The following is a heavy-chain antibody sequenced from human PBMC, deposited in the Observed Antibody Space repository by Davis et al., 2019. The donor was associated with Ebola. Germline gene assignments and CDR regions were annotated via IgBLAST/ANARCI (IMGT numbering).Heavy chain of an antibody. D-gene: IGHD1-14*01. V-gene: IGHV3-7*03. J-gene: IGHJ4*02. Sequence: GGSLRLSCAASGFTFSSYWMSWVRQAPGKGLEWVANINQDGSEKYYVDSVKGRFTISRDNAKNSLYLQMNSLKTGDTAVYYCTSTDRTFDYWGQGTLVTVSS. CDR1: GFTFSSYW. CDR3: TSTDRTFDY. CDR2: INQDGSEK.